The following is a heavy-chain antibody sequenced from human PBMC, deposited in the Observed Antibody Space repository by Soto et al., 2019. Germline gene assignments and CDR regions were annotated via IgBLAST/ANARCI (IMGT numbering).Heavy chain of an antibody. V-gene: IGHV3-23*01. D-gene: IGHD5-12*01. CDR1: GFTFSGHW. J-gene: IGHJ4*02. Sequence: PGGSLRLSCAASGFTFSGHWMSWVRQAPGKGLEWVSSISGGGVDTYYADSVKGRFTIYKDNSESTVYLQMDSLRAEDTAMYYCARLGGYSGYDSADYWGLGTLVTVSS. CDR2: ISGGGVDT. CDR3: ARLGGYSGYDSADY.